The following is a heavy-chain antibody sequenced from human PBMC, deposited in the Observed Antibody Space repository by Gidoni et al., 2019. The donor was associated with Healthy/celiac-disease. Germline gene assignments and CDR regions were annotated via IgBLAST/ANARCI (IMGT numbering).Heavy chain of an antibody. CDR1: GYTFTSYG. Sequence: QVQLVQSGAEVTKPGASVKVSCKASGYTFTSYGISWVRQAPGQGLEWMGWIRAYNGNTNYGQKLQGRVTMTTDTSTSTAYMELRSLRSDDTAVYYCARRTPTSSFPYYYYMDVWGKGTTVTVSS. CDR3: ARRTPTSSFPYYYYMDV. CDR2: IRAYNGNT. D-gene: IGHD3-10*01. J-gene: IGHJ6*03. V-gene: IGHV1-18*01.